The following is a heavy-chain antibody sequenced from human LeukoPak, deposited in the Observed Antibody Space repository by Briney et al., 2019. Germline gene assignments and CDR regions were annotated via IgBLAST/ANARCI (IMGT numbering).Heavy chain of an antibody. CDR3: ARDPYYYDGDAFDI. Sequence: GGSLRLSCAASGFTFSSYWMSWVRQAPGKGLEWVANIKQDGSEKYYVDSVKGRFTISRDNAKNSLNLQMNSLRGEDTAVYYCARDPYYYDGDAFDIWGQGTMVTVSS. J-gene: IGHJ3*02. CDR1: GFTFSSYW. D-gene: IGHD3-22*01. V-gene: IGHV3-7*01. CDR2: IKQDGSEK.